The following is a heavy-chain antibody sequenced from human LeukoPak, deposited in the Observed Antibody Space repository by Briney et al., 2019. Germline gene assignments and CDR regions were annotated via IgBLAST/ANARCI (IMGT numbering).Heavy chain of an antibody. D-gene: IGHD3-10*01. V-gene: IGHV4-34*01. CDR2: INHSGSA. J-gene: IGHJ3*01. Sequence: SETLSLTCTVSGGSISSYYWSWIRRPPGKGLEWIGEINHSGSAHYNPPLKSRVSMSADTSKNHFSLKLTSVTAADTAVYYCARVAYYYGSGSSYVLDLWGPGTMVTVAS. CDR3: ARVAYYYGSGSSYVLDL. CDR1: GGSISSYY.